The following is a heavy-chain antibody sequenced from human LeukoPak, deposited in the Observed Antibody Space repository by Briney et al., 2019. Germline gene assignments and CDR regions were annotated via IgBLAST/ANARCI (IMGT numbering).Heavy chain of an antibody. Sequence: SGTLSLTCAVYGGSFSGYYWSWIRQPPGKGLEWIGEINHSGSTNYNPSLKSRVTISVDTSKNQFSLKLSSVTAADTAVYYCARARDSSGYYYTWGQGTLVTVSS. D-gene: IGHD3-22*01. V-gene: IGHV4-34*01. CDR1: GGSFSGYY. CDR3: ARARDSSGYYYT. CDR2: INHSGST. J-gene: IGHJ5*02.